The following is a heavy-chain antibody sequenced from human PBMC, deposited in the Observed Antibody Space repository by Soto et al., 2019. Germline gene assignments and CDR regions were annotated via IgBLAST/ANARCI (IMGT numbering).Heavy chain of an antibody. CDR2: IYWDDDK. CDR3: AHHPYYGLGSYSFDY. CDR1: GFSFTTSGVG. J-gene: IGHJ4*02. D-gene: IGHD3-10*01. V-gene: IGHV2-5*02. Sequence: QITLKESGPTLVRPTQTLTLTCTVSGFSFTTSGVGVGWIRQPPGKALEWLAVIYWDDDKRYSSSLKSRLTITKDPSKNQVVLTMTNMDPVDTATYYCAHHPYYGLGSYSFDYWGQGTLVTVSS.